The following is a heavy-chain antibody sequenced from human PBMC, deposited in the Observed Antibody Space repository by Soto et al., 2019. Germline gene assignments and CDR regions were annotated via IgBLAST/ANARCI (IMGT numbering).Heavy chain of an antibody. V-gene: IGHV3-23*01. D-gene: IGHD2-8*01. CDR2: ISGSGGST. J-gene: IGHJ4*02. Sequence: EVQLLESGGGLVQPGGSLRLSCAASGFTFSSYAMSWVRQAPGKGLEWVSAISGSGGSTYYADSVKGRFTISRDNSKNPLYLQMNSLRAEDTAVYYCAKAPTEMDYFDYWGQGTLVTVSS. CDR3: AKAPTEMDYFDY. CDR1: GFTFSSYA.